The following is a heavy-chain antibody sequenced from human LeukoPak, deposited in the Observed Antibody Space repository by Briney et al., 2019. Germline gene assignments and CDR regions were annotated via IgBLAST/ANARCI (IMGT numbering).Heavy chain of an antibody. D-gene: IGHD4-17*01. CDR3: ARVYGDPIYYYYYGMDV. V-gene: IGHV1-2*02. Sequence: ASVKVSCKASGYTFTGYYMHWVRQAPGQGLEWMGWINPNSGGTNYAQKFQGRVTMTRDTSISTAYMELSRLRSDDTAVYYCARVYGDPIYYYYYGMDVWGQGTTVTVSS. CDR2: INPNSGGT. J-gene: IGHJ6*02. CDR1: GYTFTGYY.